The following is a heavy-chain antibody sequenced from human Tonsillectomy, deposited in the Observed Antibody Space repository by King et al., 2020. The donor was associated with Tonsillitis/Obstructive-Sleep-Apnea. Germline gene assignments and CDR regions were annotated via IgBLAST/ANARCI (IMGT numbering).Heavy chain of an antibody. J-gene: IGHJ4*02. CDR1: GGSISSYY. CDR3: ARGTYYDFWSGYLYYFDY. D-gene: IGHD3-3*01. CDR2: IYYSVST. Sequence: VQLQESGPGLVKPSETLSLTCTVSGGSISSYYWSWIRQPPGQGLEWIGYIYYSVSTNYNPSLKSRVTISVDTSKNQFSLKLSSVTAADTAVYYCARGTYYDFWSGYLYYFDYWGQGTLVTVSS. V-gene: IGHV4-59*01.